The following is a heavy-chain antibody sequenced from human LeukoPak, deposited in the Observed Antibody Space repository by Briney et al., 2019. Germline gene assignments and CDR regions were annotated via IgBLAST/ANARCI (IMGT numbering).Heavy chain of an antibody. D-gene: IGHD3-10*01. V-gene: IGHV3-33*01. Sequence: GTSLRLSCAGSGFRLSSHGMHWVRQAPGKGLEWLGYIWYDGSNPDYVDPVKGRFTISRDNSKNTVYLQMNSLRAEDTAVYHCARFVGSDYTGSFDLWGQGTPVTVSS. CDR1: GFRLSSHG. J-gene: IGHJ4*02. CDR3: ARFVGSDYTGSFDL. CDR2: IWYDGSNP.